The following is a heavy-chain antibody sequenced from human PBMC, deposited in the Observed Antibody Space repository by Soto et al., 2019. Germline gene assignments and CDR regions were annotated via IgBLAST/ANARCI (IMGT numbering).Heavy chain of an antibody. V-gene: IGHV1-18*01. CDR2: ISVYNGNT. CDR3: ARSGRPGYYYYIMDV. J-gene: IGHJ6*02. D-gene: IGHD3-10*01. Sequence: ASVKVSCKASGYTFTSYGVSWVRQAPGQGLEWMGWISVYNGNTKYAQKLQGRVTMTTDTSTSTAYMELRGLRSDDTAVYYCARSGRPGYYYYIMDVWGQGTTVPVYS. CDR1: GYTFTSYG.